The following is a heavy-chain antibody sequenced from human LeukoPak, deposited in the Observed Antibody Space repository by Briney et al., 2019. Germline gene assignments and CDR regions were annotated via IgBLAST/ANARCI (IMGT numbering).Heavy chain of an antibody. Sequence: GGSLRLSCAASGFTFSSYGMHWVRQAPGKGLEWVAVIWYDGSNKYYADSVKGRFTISRDNSKNTLYLQMNSLRAEDTAVYYCARGKPRSVYYYGMDVWGQGTTVTVSS. CDR3: ARGKPRSVYYYGMDV. J-gene: IGHJ6*02. CDR2: IWYDGSNK. V-gene: IGHV3-33*01. D-gene: IGHD4-17*01. CDR1: GFTFSSYG.